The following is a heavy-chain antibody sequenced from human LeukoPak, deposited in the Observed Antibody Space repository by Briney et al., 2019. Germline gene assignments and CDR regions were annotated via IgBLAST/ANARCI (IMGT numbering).Heavy chain of an antibody. J-gene: IGHJ4*02. CDR3: ASTWRGLDY. V-gene: IGHV3-30*02. D-gene: IGHD3-10*01. CDR1: GFTFSSYG. CDR2: IQYDGSNK. Sequence: GGSLRLSCAASGFTFSSYGMHWVRQAPGRGLEWMAFIQYDGSNKFYADSVKGRFTISRDNSKNTLYLQMNSLRAEDTAVYYCASTWRGLDYWGQGTLVTVSS.